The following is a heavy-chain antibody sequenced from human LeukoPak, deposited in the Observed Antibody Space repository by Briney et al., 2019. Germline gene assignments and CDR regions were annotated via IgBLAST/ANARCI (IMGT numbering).Heavy chain of an antibody. D-gene: IGHD2-15*01. CDR1: GFTFRSSA. CDR3: AKGGGWFDP. V-gene: IGHV3-23*01. Sequence: GGSLRLSCAASGFTFRSSAMRWVRQAPGRGGEGVSHISASGGSTYYPVSVKGRFTISRDDSENTLYLQMNSLRAEDTAVYYCAKGGGWFDPWGQGTLVTVSS. J-gene: IGHJ5*02. CDR2: ISASGGST.